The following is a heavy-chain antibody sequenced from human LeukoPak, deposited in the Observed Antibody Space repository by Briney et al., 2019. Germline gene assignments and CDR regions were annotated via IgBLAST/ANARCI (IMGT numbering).Heavy chain of an antibody. Sequence: SETLSLTCAVYGGSLSTYDWSWIRQPPGKGLEYIGKISHSRSTHYNPSLKSRVTISVETSKNQFSLKLSSVTAADTAVYYCARQLGYCSSTSCYADKVDYWGQGTLVTVSS. CDR2: ISHSRST. V-gene: IGHV4-34*01. D-gene: IGHD2-2*01. J-gene: IGHJ4*02. CDR3: ARQLGYCSSTSCYADKVDY. CDR1: GGSLSTYD.